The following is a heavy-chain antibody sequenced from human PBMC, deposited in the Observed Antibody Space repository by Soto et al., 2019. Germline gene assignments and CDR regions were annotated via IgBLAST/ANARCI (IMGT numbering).Heavy chain of an antibody. D-gene: IGHD3-22*01. V-gene: IGHV1-69*02. J-gene: IGHJ4*02. CDR1: GGTFSSYT. Sequence: ASVKVSCKASGGTFSSYTISWVRQAPGQGLEWMGRIIPILGIANYAQKFQGRVKITADKSTSTAYMELSSLRSEDTAVYYCARGHYYDSSGYYPFDYWGQGTLVTVSS. CDR2: IIPILGIA. CDR3: ARGHYYDSSGYYPFDY.